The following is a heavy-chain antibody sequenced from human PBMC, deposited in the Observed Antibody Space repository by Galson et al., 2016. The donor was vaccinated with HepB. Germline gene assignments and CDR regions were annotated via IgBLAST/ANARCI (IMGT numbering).Heavy chain of an antibody. V-gene: IGHV4-59*08. CDR1: RGSISGYY. CDR2: IYYSGST. D-gene: IGHD3-16*01. J-gene: IGHJ3*02. CDR3: ARRPYGDAFDI. Sequence: ATLSPTCIVARGSISGYYWNWIRQPPGKGLWWIGYIYYSGSTNYHPSLKSRVTISVDTSKNQFSLKLSSVTAADTAVYYCARRPYGDAFDIWGQGTVVTVSS.